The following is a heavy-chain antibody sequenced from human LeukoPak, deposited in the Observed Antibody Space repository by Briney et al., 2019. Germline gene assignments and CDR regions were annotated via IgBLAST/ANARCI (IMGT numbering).Heavy chain of an antibody. V-gene: IGHV1-18*04. J-gene: IGHJ6*04. CDR3: ARDERAGSGSYKYYYYGMDV. CDR2: ISAYNGNT. CDR1: GCTFTSYG. D-gene: IGHD3-10*01. Sequence: ASVKVSCKASGCTFTSYGISWVRQAPGQGLEWMGWISAYNGNTNYAQKLQGRVTMTTDTSTSTAYMELRSLRSDDTAVYYCARDERAGSGSYKYYYYGMDVWGKGTTVTVSS.